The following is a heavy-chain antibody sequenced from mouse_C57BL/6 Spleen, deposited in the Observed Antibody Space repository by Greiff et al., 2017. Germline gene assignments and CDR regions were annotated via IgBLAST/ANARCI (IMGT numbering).Heavy chain of an antibody. CDR3: AGNDGGY. Sequence: QVQLQQPGAELVRPGTSVKLSCKASGYTFTSYWMHWVKQRPGQGLEWIGVFDPSDCYTNYNEKFKGKATLTVDTSSSTAYMQLSSLTSEDSAVYYGAGNDGGYWGQGTSVTVSS. CDR2: FDPSDCYT. J-gene: IGHJ4*01. D-gene: IGHD2-3*01. CDR1: GYTFTSYW. V-gene: IGHV1-59*01.